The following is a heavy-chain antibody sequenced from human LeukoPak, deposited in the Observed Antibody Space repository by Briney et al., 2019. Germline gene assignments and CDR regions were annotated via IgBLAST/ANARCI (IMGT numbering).Heavy chain of an antibody. CDR1: GYTFTGYY. CDR3: ARGPHWDPHFDY. V-gene: IGHV1-2*02. J-gene: IGHJ4*02. CDR2: INPNSGGT. D-gene: IGHD7-27*01. Sequence: ASVKVSCKAPGYTFTGYYMHWVRQAPGQGLEWMGWINPNSGGTNYAQKFQGRVTMTRDTSISTAYMELSRLRSDDTAVYYCARGPHWDPHFDYWGQGTLVTVSS.